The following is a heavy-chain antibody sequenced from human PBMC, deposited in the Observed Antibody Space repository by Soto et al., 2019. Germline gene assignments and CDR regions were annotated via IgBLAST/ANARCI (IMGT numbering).Heavy chain of an antibody. V-gene: IGHV4-39*01. CDR3: ARRNCSGGSCYEVSFDY. CDR2: IYYSGST. D-gene: IGHD2-15*01. J-gene: IGHJ4*02. Sequence: SEILSLTCTVSGGSISSSSYYWGWIRQPPGEGLEWIGSIYYSGSTYYNPSLKSRVTISVDTSKNQFSLKLSSVTAADTAVYYCARRNCSGGSCYEVSFDYWGQGTLVTVSS. CDR1: GGSISSSSYY.